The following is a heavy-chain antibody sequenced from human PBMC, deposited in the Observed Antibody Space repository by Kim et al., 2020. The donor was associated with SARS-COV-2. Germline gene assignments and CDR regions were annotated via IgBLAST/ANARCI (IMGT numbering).Heavy chain of an antibody. V-gene: IGHV3-33*06. CDR1: GFTFSRYG. D-gene: IGHD3-9*01. Sequence: GGSLRLSCAASGFTFSRYGFHWVRQAPGKGLEGVAIIWNDGSNENYADSVKGRFTISRDNSKNTLYLQMDSLRAEDMAVYYCAKGSGRDFDWLDYWGQGTLVTVSS. J-gene: IGHJ4*02. CDR3: AKGSGRDFDWLDY. CDR2: IWNDGSNE.